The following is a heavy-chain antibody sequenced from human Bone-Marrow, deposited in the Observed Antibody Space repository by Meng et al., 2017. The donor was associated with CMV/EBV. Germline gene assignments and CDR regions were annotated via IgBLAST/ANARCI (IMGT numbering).Heavy chain of an antibody. V-gene: IGHV1-8*01. J-gene: IGHJ5*02. CDR1: YTFTSYG. CDR2: MNPNSGNT. D-gene: IGHD3-10*01. Sequence: YTFTSYGIHGARRATGQGLEWMGWMNPNSGNTGYAQKFQGRVTMTRNTSISTAYMELSSLRSEDTAVYYCARGGITMVRGVIYWFDPWGQGTLVTVSS. CDR3: ARGGITMVRGVIYWFDP.